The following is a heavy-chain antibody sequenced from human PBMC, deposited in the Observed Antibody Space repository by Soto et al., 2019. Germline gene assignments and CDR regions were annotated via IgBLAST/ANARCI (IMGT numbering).Heavy chain of an antibody. D-gene: IGHD3-10*01. CDR1: GFTFSSYG. CDR2: ISYDGSNK. J-gene: IGHJ4*02. CDR3: AKVASEVWFGELLRDFDY. V-gene: IGHV3-30*18. Sequence: QVQLVESGGGVVQPGRSLRLSCAASGFTFSSYGMHWVRQAPGKGLEWVAAISYDGSNKYYADSVKGRFTISRDNSKNTLYLQMNSLRAEDTAVYYCAKVASEVWFGELLRDFDYWGQGTLVTVSS.